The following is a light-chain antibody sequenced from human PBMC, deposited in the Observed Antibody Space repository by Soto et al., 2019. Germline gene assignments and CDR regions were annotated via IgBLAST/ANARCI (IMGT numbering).Light chain of an antibody. CDR2: KNN. CDR3: AAWDDRLAGVI. J-gene: IGLJ2*01. CDR1: KSNIETNY. V-gene: IGLV1-47*01. Sequence: QPVLTQTPSSSGTPGQRVTISCSGSKSNIETNYVYWYQQLPGTAPQLLIYKNNQRPSGVPVRISASKSGTSASLAISGLRSGDEGTYYCAAWDDRLAGVIFGGGTKLTVL.